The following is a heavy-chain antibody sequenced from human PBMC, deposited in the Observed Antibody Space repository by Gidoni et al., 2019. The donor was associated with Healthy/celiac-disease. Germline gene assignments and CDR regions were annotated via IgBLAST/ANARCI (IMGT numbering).Heavy chain of an antibody. Sequence: QVQLVQSGAEVKKPGASVKVSCKASGYTFTGYYLPWVRQAPGQGLEWMGWINPNSGGTNYAQKFQGRVTMTRDTSISTAYMELSRLRSDDTAVYYCARDTKEYYDFWSGYYSGWFDPWGQGTLVTVSS. CDR3: ARDTKEYYDFWSGYYSGWFDP. CDR2: INPNSGGT. CDR1: GYTFTGYY. J-gene: IGHJ5*02. D-gene: IGHD3-3*01. V-gene: IGHV1-2*02.